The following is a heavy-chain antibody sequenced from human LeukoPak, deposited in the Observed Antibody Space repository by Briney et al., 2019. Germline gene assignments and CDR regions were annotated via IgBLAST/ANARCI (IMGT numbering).Heavy chain of an antibody. CDR1: GGSFSGYY. J-gene: IGHJ3*02. CDR3: ARGPYDYVWGSYRSGAFDI. V-gene: IGHV4-34*01. CDR2: INHSGST. D-gene: IGHD3-16*02. Sequence: SPSETLSLTCAVYGGSFSGYYWSWIRQPPGKGLEWIGEINHSGSTNYNPSLKSRVTISVDTSKNQFSLKLSSVTAADTAVYYCARGPYDYVWGSYRSGAFDIWGQGTMVTVSS.